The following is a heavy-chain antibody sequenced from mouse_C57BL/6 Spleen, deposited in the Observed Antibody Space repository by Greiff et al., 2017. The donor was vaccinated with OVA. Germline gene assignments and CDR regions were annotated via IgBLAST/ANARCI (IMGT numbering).Heavy chain of an antibody. CDR3: ARSYYYGSSYLDY. J-gene: IGHJ2*01. Sequence: EVHLVESGGGLVQPGGSLSLSCAASGFTFTDYYMSWVRQPPGKALEWLGFIRNKANGYTTEYSASVKGRFTISRDNSQSILYLQMNALRAEDSATYYCARSYYYGSSYLDYWGQGTTLTVSS. V-gene: IGHV7-3*01. D-gene: IGHD1-1*01. CDR1: GFTFTDYY. CDR2: IRNKANGYTT.